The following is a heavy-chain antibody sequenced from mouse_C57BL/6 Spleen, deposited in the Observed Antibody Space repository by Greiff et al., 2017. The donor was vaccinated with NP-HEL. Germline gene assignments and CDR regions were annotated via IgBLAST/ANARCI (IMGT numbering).Heavy chain of an antibody. D-gene: IGHD1-3*01. CDR1: GFTFSSYG. J-gene: IGHJ4*01. V-gene: IGHV5-6*01. CDR2: ISSGGSYT. CDR3: ARHEGRSLDY. Sequence: EVKVVESGGDLVKPGGSLKLSCAASGFTFSSYGMSWVRQTPDKRLEWVATISSGGSYTYYLDSVKGRFTISRDNAKNTLYLQMSSLKSEDTAMYYCARHEGRSLDYWGQGTSVTVSS.